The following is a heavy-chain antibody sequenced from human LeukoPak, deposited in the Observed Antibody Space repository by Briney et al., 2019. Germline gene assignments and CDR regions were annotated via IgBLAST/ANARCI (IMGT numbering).Heavy chain of an antibody. Sequence: GGSLRLSCVGTGFSFSTYGMTWVRQAPGKGLEWVSLISGTGGSLYYADSVKGRFTISRDNFKNTMYLRMNSLRAEDTAVYYCAELGITMIGGVWGKGTTVTISS. J-gene: IGHJ6*04. CDR2: ISGTGGSL. D-gene: IGHD3-10*02. CDR3: AELGITMIGGV. CDR1: GFSFSTYG. V-gene: IGHV3-23*01.